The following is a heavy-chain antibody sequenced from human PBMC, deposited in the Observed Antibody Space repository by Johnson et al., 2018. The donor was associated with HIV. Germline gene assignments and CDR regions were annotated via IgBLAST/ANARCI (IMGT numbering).Heavy chain of an antibody. D-gene: IGHD3/OR15-3a*01. CDR1: GFIFDEYG. V-gene: IGHV3-20*04. CDR3: ASNPRWTYDGFDI. J-gene: IGHJ3*02. Sequence: EVQLVESGGGLVQPGRSLRLSCAASGFIFDEYGMNWVRQAPGKGLEWVSGINWNGGGTGYIDSVKGRFTISRDNSKNTLYLQMNSLRVEDTAVYYCASNPRWTYDGFDIWGQGTMVTVSS. CDR2: INWNGGGT.